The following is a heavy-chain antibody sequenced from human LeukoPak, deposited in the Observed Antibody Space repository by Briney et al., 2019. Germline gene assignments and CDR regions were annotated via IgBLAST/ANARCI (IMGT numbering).Heavy chain of an antibody. J-gene: IGHJ6*02. Sequence: PGGSLRLSCAASGFTFSSYSMNWVRQAPGKGLEWVSYISSSSSTIYYADSVKGRFTISRDNAKNSLYLQMNSLRAEDTAVYYCARGYDFWTPYGMDVWGQGTTVTVSS. CDR2: ISSSSSTI. CDR3: ARGYDFWTPYGMDV. CDR1: GFTFSSYS. D-gene: IGHD3-3*01. V-gene: IGHV3-48*01.